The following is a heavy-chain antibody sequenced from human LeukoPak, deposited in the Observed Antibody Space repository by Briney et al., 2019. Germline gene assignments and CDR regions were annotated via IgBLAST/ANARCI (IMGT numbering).Heavy chain of an antibody. Sequence: GGSLRLSCAASGFTFSSYWMNWARQAPGKGLEWVASINHNGNVNYYVDSVKGRFTIPRDNAKDSLYLQMSNLRAEDTAVYFCARGGGLDVWGQGATVTVSS. CDR1: GFTFSSYW. V-gene: IGHV3-7*03. CDR2: INHNGNVN. CDR3: ARGGGLDV. D-gene: IGHD3-16*01. J-gene: IGHJ6*02.